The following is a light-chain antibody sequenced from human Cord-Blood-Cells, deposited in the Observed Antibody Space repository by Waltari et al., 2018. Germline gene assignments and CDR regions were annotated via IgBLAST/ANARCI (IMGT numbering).Light chain of an antibody. CDR3: SSYAGSNNSV. V-gene: IGLV2-8*01. Sequence: QSALTQPPSASGSPGQSVTISCPGTSSDVGGYNYVSWYQQHPGKAPKLLIYEVSKRPSGVPDRFPGSKSGNTASLTVSGLRAEDEADYYCSSYAGSNNSVFGGGTKLTVL. CDR2: EVS. J-gene: IGLJ2*01. CDR1: SSDVGGYNY.